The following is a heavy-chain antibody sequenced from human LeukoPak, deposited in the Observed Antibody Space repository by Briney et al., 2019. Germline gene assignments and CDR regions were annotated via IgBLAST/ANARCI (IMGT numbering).Heavy chain of an antibody. CDR2: INHSGST. Sequence: SETLSLTCAVYGGSFSGYYWSWIRQPPGKGLEWIGEINHSGSTNYNPSIKSRVTISVDTSKSQFSLNLTSVTAADTAVYYCARDGYNPIDYWGQGTLVTVSS. CDR1: GGSFSGYY. D-gene: IGHD5-24*01. J-gene: IGHJ4*02. CDR3: ARDGYNPIDY. V-gene: IGHV4-34*01.